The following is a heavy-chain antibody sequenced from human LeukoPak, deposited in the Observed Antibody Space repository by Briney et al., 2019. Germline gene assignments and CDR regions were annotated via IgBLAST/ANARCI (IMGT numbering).Heavy chain of an antibody. CDR1: GFTFSSYS. D-gene: IGHD3-22*01. CDR2: ISSSSSYI. Sequence: GGSLRLSCAASGFTFSSYSMNWVRQAPGKGLEWVSSISSSSSYIYYADSVKGRFTISRDNAKNSLYLQMNSLRAEDTAVYYCAKEGSSGYYYLDYRGQGTLVTVSS. CDR3: AKEGSSGYYYLDY. J-gene: IGHJ4*02. V-gene: IGHV3-21*01.